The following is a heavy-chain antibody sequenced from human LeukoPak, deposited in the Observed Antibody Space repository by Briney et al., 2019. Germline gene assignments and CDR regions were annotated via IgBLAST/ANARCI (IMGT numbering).Heavy chain of an antibody. Sequence: GSLRLSCAGSGFTFSTFPMHWVRQAPGKGPQWLAVISKDGTHKYYADSVKGRFTISRDNSKNTLFLQMNSLTTEDTAVYYCARGAGTTVYYIDVWGNGTTVTVSS. CDR2: ISKDGTHK. CDR3: ARGAGTTVYYIDV. D-gene: IGHD1-7*01. V-gene: IGHV3-30*01. CDR1: GFTFSTFP. J-gene: IGHJ6*03.